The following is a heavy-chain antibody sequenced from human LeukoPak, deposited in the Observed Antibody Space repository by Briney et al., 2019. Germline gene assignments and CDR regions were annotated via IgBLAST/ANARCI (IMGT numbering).Heavy chain of an antibody. Sequence: GGSLRHSCAASGFTFSSYSMNWVRQAPGKGLEWVSSISSSSSYIYYADSVKGRFTISRDNAKNSLYLQMNSLRAEDTAVYYCARASATYSGGWVYWGQGTLVTVSS. D-gene: IGHD1-26*01. CDR2: ISSSSSYI. CDR1: GFTFSSYS. CDR3: ARASATYSGGWVY. J-gene: IGHJ4*02. V-gene: IGHV3-21*01.